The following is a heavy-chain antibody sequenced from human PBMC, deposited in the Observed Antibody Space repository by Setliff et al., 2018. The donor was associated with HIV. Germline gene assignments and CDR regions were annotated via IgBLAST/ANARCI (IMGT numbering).Heavy chain of an antibody. CDR3: ARGAGNPHWYYDTWSGPSSGYFQH. CDR1: GYTFISYY. V-gene: IGHV1-46*04. CDR2: INPSGGGA. J-gene: IGHJ1*01. Sequence: ASVKVSCKASGYTFISYYMHWVRQAPGQGLEWMGIINPSGGGASYAQKLQGRVTMTIDTSTSTAYTELRSLRSDDTAVYYCARGAGNPHWYYDTWSGPSSGYFQHWGQGTLVTVSS. D-gene: IGHD3-3*01.